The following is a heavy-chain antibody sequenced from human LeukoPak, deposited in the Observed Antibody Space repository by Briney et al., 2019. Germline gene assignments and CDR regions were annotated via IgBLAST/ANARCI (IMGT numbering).Heavy chain of an antibody. J-gene: IGHJ4*02. CDR1: GFTFSSYW. D-gene: IGHD3-16*01. V-gene: IGHV3-30*03. Sequence: GGSLRLSCAASGFTFSSYWMSWVRQAPGKGLEWVAAIYYAENKEFYGDSVKGRFTISRDNSKNTLYLQMNSLRAEDTAVYYCARPLAGGNSPPGYWGQGTLVTVSS. CDR3: ARPLAGGNSPPGY. CDR2: IYYAENKE.